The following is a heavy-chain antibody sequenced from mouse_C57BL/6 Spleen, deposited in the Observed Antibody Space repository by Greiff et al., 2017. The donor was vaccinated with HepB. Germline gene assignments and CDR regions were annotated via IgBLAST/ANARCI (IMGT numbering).Heavy chain of an antibody. V-gene: IGHV1-69*01. D-gene: IGHD2-3*01. Sequence: QVQLQQSGAELVMPGASVKLSCKASGYTFTSYWMHWVKQRPGQGLEWIGEIDPSDSYTNYNQKFKGKSTLTVDKSSSTAYMQLSSLTSEDSAVYYCARRWLLRNWYFDVWGTGTTVTVSS. CDR3: ARRWLLRNWYFDV. CDR2: IDPSDSYT. CDR1: GYTFTSYW. J-gene: IGHJ1*03.